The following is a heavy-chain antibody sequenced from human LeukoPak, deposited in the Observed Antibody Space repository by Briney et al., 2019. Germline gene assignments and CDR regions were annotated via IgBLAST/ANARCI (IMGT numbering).Heavy chain of an antibody. J-gene: IGHJ5*02. CDR2: ISYDGSNK. CDR3: ARASQVELLWFGHFDP. D-gene: IGHD3-10*01. CDR1: GFTFSSYA. V-gene: IGHV3-30-3*01. Sequence: PGGSLRLSCAASGFTFSSYAMHWVRQAPGKGLEWVAVISYDGSNKYYADSVKGRFTISRDNSKNTLYLQMNSLRAEDTAVYYCARASQVELLWFGHFDPWGQGTLVTVSS.